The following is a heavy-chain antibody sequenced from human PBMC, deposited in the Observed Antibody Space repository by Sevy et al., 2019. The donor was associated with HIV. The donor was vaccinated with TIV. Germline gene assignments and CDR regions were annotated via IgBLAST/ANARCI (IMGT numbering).Heavy chain of an antibody. CDR2: IKSKTEGGTT. D-gene: IGHD3-22*01. CDR3: GTEAIEGNEYDSSGCYDFYYYGMDV. CDR1: GFTFSKNW. V-gene: IGHV3-15*01. J-gene: IGHJ6*02. Sequence: GGSLRLSCLASGFTFSKNWMSWVRQAPGKGLEWVGRIKSKTEGGTTDYAATVKGRFTILRDDSKNTLYMQMNSQKTEETDVYYYGTEAIEGNEYDSSGCYDFYYYGMDVWGQGTTVTVSS.